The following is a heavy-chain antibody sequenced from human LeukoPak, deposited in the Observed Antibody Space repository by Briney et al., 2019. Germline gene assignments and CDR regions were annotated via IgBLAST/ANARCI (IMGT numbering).Heavy chain of an antibody. CDR3: AELGITMIGGV. V-gene: IGHV3-23*01. CDR1: GFTFSNHG. CDR2: ISPSGDIT. J-gene: IGHJ6*04. Sequence: PGGSLRLSCTASGFTFSNHGMDWVRQAPGKGLEWVSGISPSGDITYYADSVKGRFTISRDNAKNSLYLQMNSLRAEDTAVYYCAELGITMIGGVWGKGTTVTISS. D-gene: IGHD3-10*02.